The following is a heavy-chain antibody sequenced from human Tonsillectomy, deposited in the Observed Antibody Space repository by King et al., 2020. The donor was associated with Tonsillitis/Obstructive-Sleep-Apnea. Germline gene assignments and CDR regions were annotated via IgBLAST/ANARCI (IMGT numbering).Heavy chain of an antibody. J-gene: IGHJ4*02. CDR1: GYTFTTYG. Sequence: VQLVESGAQVKKPGASVKVSCKASGYTFTTYGVSWVRQAPGQGLDWMGWISAYNGNTNYAQKLQGRVTMTTDTSTSTAYMELRSLRSDDTAVYYCARDTPDYDFWSGYSQRPLDFWGQGTLVTVSS. CDR2: ISAYNGNT. CDR3: ARDTPDYDFWSGYSQRPLDF. V-gene: IGHV1-18*01. D-gene: IGHD3-3*01.